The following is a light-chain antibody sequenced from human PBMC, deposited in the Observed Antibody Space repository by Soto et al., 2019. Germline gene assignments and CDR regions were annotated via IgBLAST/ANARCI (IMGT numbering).Light chain of an antibody. CDR1: QSISTW. CDR2: KAS. J-gene: IGKJ1*01. V-gene: IGKV1-5*03. CDR3: QQYNSYGT. Sequence: DIQMTQSPSTLSVSVGERVTITCRASQSISTWLAWYQQKPGKAPKLLIYKASSLESGVPSRFGGSGSGTEFTLTISTLQPDDFAPYYCQQYNSYGTFGQGTRVEIK.